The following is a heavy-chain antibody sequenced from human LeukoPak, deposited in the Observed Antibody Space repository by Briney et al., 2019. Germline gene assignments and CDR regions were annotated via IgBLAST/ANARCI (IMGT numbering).Heavy chain of an antibody. J-gene: IGHJ1*01. V-gene: IGHV1-69*13. CDR2: IIPIFGTA. CDR3: ARGGYYDSSGYYPKKYFQH. CDR1: GYTFTGYY. Sequence: GASVKVSCKASGYTFTGYYMHWVRQAPGQGLEWMGGIIPIFGTANYAQKFQGRVTITADESTSTAYMELSSLRSEDTAVYYCARGGYYDSSGYYPKKYFQHWGQGTLVTVSS. D-gene: IGHD3-22*01.